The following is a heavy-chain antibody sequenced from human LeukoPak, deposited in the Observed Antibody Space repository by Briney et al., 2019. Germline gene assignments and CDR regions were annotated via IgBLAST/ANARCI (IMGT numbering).Heavy chain of an antibody. CDR1: GGPFGVYY. CDR2: INHSGST. Sequence: SETLSLTCTVYGGPFGVYYWSWVRQPPGKGLEWIGEINHSGSTNYNPSLKSRVTISVDTSKNHFSLKLSSVTAADTAVYYCAGPGAGDLDYWGQGTLVTVSS. J-gene: IGHJ4*02. CDR3: AGPGAGDLDY. D-gene: IGHD7-27*01. V-gene: IGHV4-34*01.